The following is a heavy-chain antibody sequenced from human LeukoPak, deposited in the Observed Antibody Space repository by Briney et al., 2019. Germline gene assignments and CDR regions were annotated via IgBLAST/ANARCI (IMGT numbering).Heavy chain of an antibody. V-gene: IGHV3-30*03. CDR2: ISYDGSNK. D-gene: IGHD3-3*01. CDR1: GFTFDDYG. CDR3: AREASDFWSGQFDY. J-gene: IGHJ4*02. Sequence: GGSLRLSCAASGFTFDDYGMSWVRQAPGKGLEWVAVISYDGSNKYYADSVKGRFTISRDNSKNTLYLQMNSLRAEDTAVYYCAREASDFWSGQFDYWGQGTLVTVSS.